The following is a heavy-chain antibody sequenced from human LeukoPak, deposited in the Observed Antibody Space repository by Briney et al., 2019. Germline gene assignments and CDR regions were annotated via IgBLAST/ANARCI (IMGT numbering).Heavy chain of an antibody. D-gene: IGHD3-10*01. J-gene: IGHJ4*02. Sequence: GSSVKVSCKASGGTFSSYAISWVRQAPGQGLEWMGRIIPIFGAANYAQKFQGRVTITTDESTSTAYMELSSLRSEDTAVYYCAREGLMVRGFYYFDYWGQGTLVTVSS. CDR3: AREGLMVRGFYYFDY. CDR2: IIPIFGAA. V-gene: IGHV1-69*05. CDR1: GGTFSSYA.